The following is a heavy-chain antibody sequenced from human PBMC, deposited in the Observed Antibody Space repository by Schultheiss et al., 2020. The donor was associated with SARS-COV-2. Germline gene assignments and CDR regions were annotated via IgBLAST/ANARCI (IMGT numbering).Heavy chain of an antibody. CDR1: GGTFSSYA. D-gene: IGHD2-2*01. Sequence: SVKVSCKASGGTFSSYAISWVRQAPGQGLEWMGGIIPIFGTANYAQKFQGRVTITADESTSTAYMELSSLRSEDTAVYYCARDGVVPAKGYNWFDPWGQGTLVTVSS. J-gene: IGHJ5*02. CDR2: IIPIFGTA. CDR3: ARDGVVPAKGYNWFDP. V-gene: IGHV1-69*13.